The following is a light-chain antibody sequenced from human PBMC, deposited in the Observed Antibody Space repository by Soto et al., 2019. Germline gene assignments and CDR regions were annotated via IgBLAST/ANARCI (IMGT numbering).Light chain of an antibody. V-gene: IGKV4-1*01. Sequence: DIVMTQSPDSLAVSLGERATINCKSSQSVLYSSNNKNYLAWYQQKPGQPPKLLIYWASTRESGVPARFSGSGSGTDFTLTISSLEPEDFAVYYCQQRSNWPPWTFGQGTKVDI. J-gene: IGKJ1*01. CDR2: WAS. CDR3: QQRSNWPPWT. CDR1: QSVLYSSNNKNY.